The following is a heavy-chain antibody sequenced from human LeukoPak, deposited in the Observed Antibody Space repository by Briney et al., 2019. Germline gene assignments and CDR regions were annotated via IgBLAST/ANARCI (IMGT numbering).Heavy chain of an antibody. CDR2: ISYDGSNK. V-gene: IGHV3-30*18. CDR3: AKDGIAAHYFDY. D-gene: IGHD6-13*01. CDR1: GFTFSSYG. J-gene: IGHJ4*02. Sequence: GGSLRLSCAASGFTFSSYGMHWVRQAPGKGLEWVAVISYDGSNKYYADSVKGRFTISRDNSKNTLYLQMNSLRAEDTAVYYCAKDGIAAHYFDYWGRGTLVTVSS.